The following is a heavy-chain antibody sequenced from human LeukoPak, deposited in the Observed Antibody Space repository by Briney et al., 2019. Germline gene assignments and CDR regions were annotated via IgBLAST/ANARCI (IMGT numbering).Heavy chain of an antibody. CDR3: ARGVVIAPQTFDY. J-gene: IGHJ4*02. V-gene: IGHV4-59*01. D-gene: IGHD2-21*01. CDR2: IYYSGST. Sequence: TSETLSLTCTVSGESISGFYWTWIRQPPGKGLEWIEYIYYSGSTNYNPSLKSRVTISVDTSKNQFSLKLSSVTAADTAVYYCARGVVIAPQTFDYWGQGTLVTVSS. CDR1: GESISGFY.